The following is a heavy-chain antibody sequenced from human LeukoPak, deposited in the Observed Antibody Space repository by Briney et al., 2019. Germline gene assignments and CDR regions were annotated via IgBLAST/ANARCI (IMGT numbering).Heavy chain of an antibody. V-gene: IGHV3-11*01. Sequence: PGGSLRLSCAASGFTFSDYYMSWIRQASGKGLEWVSYISSSGSTIYYADSVKGRFTISRDNAKNSLYLQMNSLRAEDTAVYYCARVLERLAPFDYWGQGTLVTVSS. J-gene: IGHJ4*02. CDR1: GFTFSDYY. D-gene: IGHD1-1*01. CDR2: ISSSGSTI. CDR3: ARVLERLAPFDY.